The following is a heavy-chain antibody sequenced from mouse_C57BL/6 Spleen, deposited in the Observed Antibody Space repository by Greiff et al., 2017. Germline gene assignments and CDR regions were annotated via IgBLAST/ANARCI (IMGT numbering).Heavy chain of an antibody. CDR3: ARGGYDLFDY. D-gene: IGHD2-2*01. J-gene: IGHJ2*01. CDR2: INPSTGGT. CDR1: GYSFTGYY. Sequence: EVQGVESGPELVKPGASVKISCKASGYSFTGYYMNWVKQSPEKSLEWIGEINPSTGGTTYNQKFKAKATLTVDKSSSTAYMQLKSLTSEDSAVYYCARGGYDLFDYWGQGTTLTVSS. V-gene: IGHV1-42*01.